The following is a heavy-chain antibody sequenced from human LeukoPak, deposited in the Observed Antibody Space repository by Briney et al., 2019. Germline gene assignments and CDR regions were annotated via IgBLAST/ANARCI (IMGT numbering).Heavy chain of an antibody. CDR3: ARAFSAWPHAFDI. CDR2: ISYSGST. D-gene: IGHD6-19*01. CDR1: GGYMSTYY. Sequence: PSETLSLTCTVSGGYMSTYYWGWVRQPPGKGLEWIGYISYSGSTTYYPSLNSRVTISLDTSKNQFSLMVTSVTAADTAAYFCARAFSAWPHAFDIWGRGTMVTVSS. V-gene: IGHV4-59*01. J-gene: IGHJ3*02.